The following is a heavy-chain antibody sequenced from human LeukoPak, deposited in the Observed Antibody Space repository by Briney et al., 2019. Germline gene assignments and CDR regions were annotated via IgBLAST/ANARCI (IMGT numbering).Heavy chain of an antibody. Sequence: GGSLRLSCAASEFSVGSNYMTWVRQAPGKGLEWVSLIYSGGSTYYADSVKGRFTISRDNSKNTLYLQMNSLRTGDTAVYYCARAGFGDSGFDYWGQGTLVTVSS. D-gene: IGHD3-10*01. CDR2: IYSGGST. CDR3: ARAGFGDSGFDY. CDR1: EFSVGSNY. J-gene: IGHJ4*02. V-gene: IGHV3-66*01.